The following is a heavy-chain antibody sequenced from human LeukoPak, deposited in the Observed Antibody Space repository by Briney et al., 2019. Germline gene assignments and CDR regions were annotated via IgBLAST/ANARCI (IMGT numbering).Heavy chain of an antibody. CDR1: GFPFSSYG. J-gene: IGHJ4*02. CDR3: ARAEVGAFDY. Sequence: GGSLRLSCAASGFPFSSYGMHWVRQAPGKGLEWVAVIWYDGSNKYYADSVKGRFTISRDNYKNTLYLQMNGLRAEDTAVYYCARAEVGAFDYWGQGTLVTVSS. D-gene: IGHD1-26*01. V-gene: IGHV3-33*01. CDR2: IWYDGSNK.